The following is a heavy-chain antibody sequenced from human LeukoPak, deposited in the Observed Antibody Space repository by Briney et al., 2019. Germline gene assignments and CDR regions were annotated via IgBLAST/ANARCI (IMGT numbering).Heavy chain of an antibody. Sequence: PSETLSLTCAVYGGSFSGYYWSWIRQPPGKGLEWIGEINHSGSTNYNPSLKSRVTISVDTSKNQFSLKLSSVTAADTAVYYCARHSPIAAAGTGIDYWGQGTLVTVSS. D-gene: IGHD6-13*01. CDR3: ARHSPIAAAGTGIDY. CDR1: GGSFSGYY. J-gene: IGHJ4*02. V-gene: IGHV4-34*01. CDR2: INHSGST.